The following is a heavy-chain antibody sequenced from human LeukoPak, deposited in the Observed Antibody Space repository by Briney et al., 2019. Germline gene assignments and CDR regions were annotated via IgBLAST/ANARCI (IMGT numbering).Heavy chain of an antibody. CDR3: ARDRDEDTASDY. CDR2: ITNDGSST. D-gene: IGHD5-18*01. J-gene: IGHJ4*02. Sequence: PGGSLRLSCAASGLTFSSHWMHWVRQAPGKGLVWVSRITNDGSSTTYADSVKGRFTISRDNAKNSLYLQMNSLRAEDTAVYYCARDRDEDTASDYWGQGTLVTVSS. V-gene: IGHV3-74*01. CDR1: GLTFSSHW.